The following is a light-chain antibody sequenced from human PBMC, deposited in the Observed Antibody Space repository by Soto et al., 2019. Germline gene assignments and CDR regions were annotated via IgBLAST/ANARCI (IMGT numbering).Light chain of an antibody. CDR3: SSYTSSSTRV. J-gene: IGLJ2*01. CDR1: SGSIASNY. CDR2: EDN. V-gene: IGLV6-57*04. Sequence: NFMLTQPHSVSESPGKTVTISCTRSSGSIASNYVQWYQQRPGSAPTTVIYEDNQRPSGVPDRFSGSKSGNTASLTISGLQAEDEADYYCSSYTSSSTRVFGGGTKLTVL.